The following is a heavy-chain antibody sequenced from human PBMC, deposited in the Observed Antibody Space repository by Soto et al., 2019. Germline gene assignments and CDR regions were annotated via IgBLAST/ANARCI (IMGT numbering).Heavy chain of an antibody. CDR3: ARGLRPPKYHYGVDV. V-gene: IGHV3-74*01. Sequence: GGSLRLSCAASGFTFSSYWMHWVRQAPGKGLVWVSRINSDGSSTSYADSVKGRFTISRDNAKNTLYLQMNSLRAEDTAVYYCARGLRPPKYHYGVDVWGQGTTVTVSS. CDR2: INSDGSST. J-gene: IGHJ6*02. CDR1: GFTFSSYW.